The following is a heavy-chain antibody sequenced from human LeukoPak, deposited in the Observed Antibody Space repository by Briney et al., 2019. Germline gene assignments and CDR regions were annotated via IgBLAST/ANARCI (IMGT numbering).Heavy chain of an antibody. CDR3: AKDTLGDIVVVPAASVFDY. Sequence: GGSLRLSCTASGFNFNNAWMSWVRQAPGRGLEWVGRIKSAADGGTTDYVSPVRGRFAMSRDDSKKTLYLQMNSLRAEDTAVYYCAKDTLGDIVVVPAASVFDYWGQGTLVTVSS. CDR2: IKSAADGGTT. CDR1: GFNFNNAW. V-gene: IGHV3-15*01. J-gene: IGHJ4*02. D-gene: IGHD2-2*01.